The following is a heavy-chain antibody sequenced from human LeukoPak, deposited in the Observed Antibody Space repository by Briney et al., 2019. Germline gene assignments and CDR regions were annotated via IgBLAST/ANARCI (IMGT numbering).Heavy chain of an antibody. V-gene: IGHV3-9*01. Sequence: YPGRSLRLSCAASGFTFEDHVMHWVRHDPGKGLEWVSCISWSGDRIGYADAVKGRFTISRDNAKNSLFLQMNSLRVEDTALYYCAKDLGGSATTVWGQGTLVTVSS. CDR1: GFTFEDHV. D-gene: IGHD2-2*01. CDR3: AKDLGGSATTV. J-gene: IGHJ4*02. CDR2: ISWSGDRI.